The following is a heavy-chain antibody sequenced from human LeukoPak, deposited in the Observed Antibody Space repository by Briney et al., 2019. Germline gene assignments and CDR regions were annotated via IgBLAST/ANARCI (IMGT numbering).Heavy chain of an antibody. CDR2: ISGSGGST. CDR1: GSTFSSYA. Sequence: PGGSLRLSCAASGSTFSSYATSWVRQAPGKGLEWVSAISGSGGSTYYADSVKGRFTISRDNSKNRLYLEMNSMRAEDTAVYYCARLGYCSSTSCYQSGFDPWGQGTLVTVSS. D-gene: IGHD2-2*01. CDR3: ARLGYCSSTSCYQSGFDP. J-gene: IGHJ5*02. V-gene: IGHV3-23*01.